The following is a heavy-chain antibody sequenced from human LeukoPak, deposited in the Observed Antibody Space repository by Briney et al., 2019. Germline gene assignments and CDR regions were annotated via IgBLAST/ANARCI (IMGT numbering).Heavy chain of an antibody. CDR3: TDKYSYDY. J-gene: IGHJ4*02. CDR1: GFTFSSYA. CDR2: ISGNGGDA. D-gene: IGHD5-18*01. V-gene: IGHV3-23*01. Sequence: GGSLRLSCAASGFTFSSYAMSWVRQAPGKGLEWVSTISGNGGDAYYADSVKGRFTISRDNSKNTLYLQMNSLRAEDTAVYYCTDKYSYDYWGQGTLVTVSS.